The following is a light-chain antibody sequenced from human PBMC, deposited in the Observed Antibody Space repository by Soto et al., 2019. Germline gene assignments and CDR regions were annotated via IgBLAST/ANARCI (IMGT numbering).Light chain of an antibody. CDR3: QQYENFPLT. J-gene: IGKJ5*01. V-gene: IGKV1-33*01. CDR1: HDIRKY. CDR2: DAS. Sequence: DIKMNQSPSSLSASVGDRVTITCQASHDIRKYLNWYQQKPGKAPRLLIYDASNMEKGVPSRFTGSGSGTDFILTISSLQPEDIATYYCQQYENFPLTFGQGTRLETK.